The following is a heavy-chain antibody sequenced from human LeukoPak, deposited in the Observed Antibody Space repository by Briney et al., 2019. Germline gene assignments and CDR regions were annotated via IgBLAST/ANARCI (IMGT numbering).Heavy chain of an antibody. CDR1: GGSFSGYY. V-gene: IGHV4-31*11. J-gene: IGHJ6*02. Sequence: SETLSLTCAVYGGSFSGYYWSWVRQHPGKGLEWIGYIYYSGSTYYNPSLKSRVTTSVDTSKNQFSLKLSSVTAADTAVYYCARDRNLYYYGMDVWGQGTTVTVSS. D-gene: IGHD1-14*01. CDR3: ARDRNLYYYGMDV. CDR2: IYYSGST.